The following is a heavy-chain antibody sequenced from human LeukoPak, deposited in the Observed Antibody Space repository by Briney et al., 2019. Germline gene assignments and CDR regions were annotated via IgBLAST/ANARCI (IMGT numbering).Heavy chain of an antibody. CDR3: ATHAKRWTPFDY. Sequence: ASVKVSCKVSGYTLTELSMHWGRQAPGKGLEWMGGFDPEDGETIYAQKFQGRVTMTEATSTDTAYMELSRLRAEDTDVYYCATHAKRWTPFDYLGQGTLVTVSS. J-gene: IGHJ4*02. CDR2: FDPEDGET. V-gene: IGHV1-24*01. D-gene: IGHD2-8*01. CDR1: GYTLTELS.